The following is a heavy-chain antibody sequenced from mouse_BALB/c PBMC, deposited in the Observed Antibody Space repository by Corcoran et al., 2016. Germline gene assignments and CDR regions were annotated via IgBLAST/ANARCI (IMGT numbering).Heavy chain of an antibody. V-gene: IGHV8-12*01. CDR2: IYWDDDK. CDR1: GFSLSTSGMG. Sequence: QVTLKESGPGILQPSQTLSLTCSFSGFSLSTSGMGVSWIRQPSGKGLGWLAHIYWDDDKRYNPSLKSRLTISKDTSSNHVFLKITSVDTAATATYYCARRGAGYYFDYWGQGTTLTVSS. CDR3: ARRGAGYYFDY. J-gene: IGHJ2*01.